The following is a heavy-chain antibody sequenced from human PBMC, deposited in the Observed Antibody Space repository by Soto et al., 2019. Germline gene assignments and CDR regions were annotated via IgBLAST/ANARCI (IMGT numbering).Heavy chain of an antibody. Sequence: QVQLVQSGAAVKRPGASVKVSCKASGYTFRNYDVAWVRRAPGHVLEWMGWISISKGKTYYQESLQGRVTMTMDTGTTTAYMEVRSLRSDDTSVYYCARKGYIGNVGLDVWGQGTTVAVSS. J-gene: IGHJ6*02. CDR3: ARKGYIGNVGLDV. V-gene: IGHV1-18*01. D-gene: IGHD1-1*01. CDR2: ISISKGKT. CDR1: GYTFRNYD.